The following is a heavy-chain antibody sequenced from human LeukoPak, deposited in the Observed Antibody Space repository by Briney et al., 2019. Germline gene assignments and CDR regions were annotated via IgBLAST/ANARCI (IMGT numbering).Heavy chain of an antibody. D-gene: IGHD6-6*01. CDR2: ISFDGNDK. Sequence: PGGGLRLSCASSGFTFSIVAISCVRRAPAKGLECVADISFDGNDKQHTDSVRGRFTVSRDNFRNTLYLQMDSLRGEDTAVYFCARDPRASGYYYYYMDVWGKGTTVTVSS. V-gene: IGHV3-30*04. J-gene: IGHJ6*03. CDR3: ARDPRASGYYYYYMDV. CDR1: GFTFSIVA.